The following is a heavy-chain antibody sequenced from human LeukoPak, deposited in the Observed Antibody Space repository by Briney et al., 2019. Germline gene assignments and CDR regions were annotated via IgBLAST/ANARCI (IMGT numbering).Heavy chain of an antibody. CDR1: GFTFNNYA. D-gene: IGHD3-22*01. CDR3: ANEEVMGIYYDSSGSKVY. Sequence: GGSLRLSCAASGFTFNNYALAWVRQTPEKGLECVSAISGDGVSPYYVDSVRGRFTISRDNSKNTLYLQMHSLRVEDTAVYFCANEEVMGIYYDSSGSKVYWGQGTLVTVSS. J-gene: IGHJ4*02. CDR2: ISGDGVSP. V-gene: IGHV3-23*01.